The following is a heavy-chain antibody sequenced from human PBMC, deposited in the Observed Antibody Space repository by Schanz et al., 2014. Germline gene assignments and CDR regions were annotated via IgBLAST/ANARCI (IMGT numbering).Heavy chain of an antibody. CDR3: ARPRFDYGEVDY. D-gene: IGHD4-17*01. CDR2: IWNNGVTK. CDR1: GFSLNTYG. J-gene: IGHJ4*02. Sequence: QVQMVASGGGVVQPGRSLILSCSVSGFSLNTYGIHWFRQPAGKGLEWVAVIWNNGVTKYYADSVRGRFTISRDRFQNTLYLRMSSLRAEDTAVYYCARPRFDYGEVDYWGQGTLVTVSS. V-gene: IGHV3-33*01.